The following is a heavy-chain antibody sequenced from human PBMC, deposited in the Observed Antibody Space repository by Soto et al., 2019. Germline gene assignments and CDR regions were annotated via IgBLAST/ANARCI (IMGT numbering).Heavy chain of an antibody. J-gene: IGHJ6*02. Sequence: ASVKVSCRASGGTFSSYAISWVRQAPGQGLEWMGGIIPIFGTANYAQKFQGRVTITADESTSTAYMELSSLRSEDTAVYYCARDRDVWSGPDPDYYGMDVWGQGTTVTVSS. CDR1: GGTFSSYA. CDR3: ARDRDVWSGPDPDYYGMDV. V-gene: IGHV1-69*13. D-gene: IGHD3-3*01. CDR2: IIPIFGTA.